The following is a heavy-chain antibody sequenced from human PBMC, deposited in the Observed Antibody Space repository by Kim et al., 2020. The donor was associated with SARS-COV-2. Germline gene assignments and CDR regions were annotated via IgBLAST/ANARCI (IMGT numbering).Heavy chain of an antibody. Sequence: GGSLRLSCGASGFTVNNFAMSWVRQAPGKGLEWVSTTPGSGGRTFYADSVKGRFTISRDNSKNTVFLQMNSVRAEDTDVHYCAKAQPLGSGWYVFEVWGQGPRVSVFS. J-gene: IGHJ4*02. CDR3: AKAQPLGSGWYVFEV. V-gene: IGHV3-23*01. D-gene: IGHD6-19*01. CDR1: GFTVNNFA. CDR2: TPGSGGRT.